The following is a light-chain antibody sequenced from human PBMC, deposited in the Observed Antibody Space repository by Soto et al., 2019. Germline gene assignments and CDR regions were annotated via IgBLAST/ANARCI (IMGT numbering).Light chain of an antibody. Sequence: EVVLTQSPGTLSLSPGERATLSCRACQSVSATYIAWYQQKSGQAPRLILYGSSSRATGVPDRFSGSGSGTDFTLTISRLEPEDFAVYYCQQYGSSWTFGQGTKVDIK. CDR2: GSS. V-gene: IGKV3-20*01. CDR1: QSVSATY. CDR3: QQYGSSWT. J-gene: IGKJ1*01.